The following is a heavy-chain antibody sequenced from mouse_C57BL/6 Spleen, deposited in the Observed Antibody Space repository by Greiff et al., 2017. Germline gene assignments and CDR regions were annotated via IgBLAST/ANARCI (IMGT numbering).Heavy chain of an antibody. CDR1: GFTFTDYY. Sequence: EVMLVESGGGLVQPGGSLSLSCAASGFTFTDYYMSWVRQPPGKALEWLGFIRNKANGYTTESSASVKGRFTISRDNSQSILYLQMNALRAEDSATYYCASSYYYGSSSYAMDYWGQGTSVTVSS. V-gene: IGHV7-3*01. CDR3: ASSYYYGSSSYAMDY. J-gene: IGHJ4*01. CDR2: IRNKANGYTT. D-gene: IGHD1-1*01.